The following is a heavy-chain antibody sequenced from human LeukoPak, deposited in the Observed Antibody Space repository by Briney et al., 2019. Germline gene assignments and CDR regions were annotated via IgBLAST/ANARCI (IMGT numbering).Heavy chain of an antibody. J-gene: IGHJ4*02. CDR2: IYTSGST. V-gene: IGHV4-61*02. CDR1: GASINSGSYY. Sequence: PSETLSLTCTVSGASINSGSYYWTWIRQPAGKGLEWIGRIYTSGSTNYNPSLKSRVTISLDTSKNHFSLKLDSVTAADTAVYYCARDGSSVYFDYWGQGTLVTVSS. D-gene: IGHD6-6*01. CDR3: ARDGSSVYFDY.